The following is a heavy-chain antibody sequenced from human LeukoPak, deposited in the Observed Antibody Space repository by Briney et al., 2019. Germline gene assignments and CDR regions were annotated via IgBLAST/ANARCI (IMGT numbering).Heavy chain of an antibody. CDR3: ARGQNLWFGELLALM. Sequence: ASVKVSCKASGYTFTSYDINWVRQATGQGLEWMGWMNPNSGNTGYAQKFQGRVTMTRSTSISTAYMELSSLRSEDTAVYYCARGQNLWFGELLALMWGQGTLVTVSS. CDR2: MNPNSGNT. J-gene: IGHJ4*02. CDR1: GYTFTSYD. V-gene: IGHV1-8*01. D-gene: IGHD3-10*01.